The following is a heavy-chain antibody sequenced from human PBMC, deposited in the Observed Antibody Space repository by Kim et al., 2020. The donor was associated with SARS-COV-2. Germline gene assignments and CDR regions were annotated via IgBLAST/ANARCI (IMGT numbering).Heavy chain of an antibody. CDR1: GFTFSSYG. J-gene: IGHJ4*02. CDR2: ISYDGSNK. D-gene: IGHD6-13*01. Sequence: GGSLRLSCAASGFTFSSYGMHWVRQAPGKGLEWVAVISYDGSNKYYADSVKGRFTISIDNSNNTLYLQMNSLRDEDTAVYYCASLSFSSSPFDYWGQGTLVTVSS. V-gene: IGHV3-30*03. CDR3: ASLSFSSSPFDY.